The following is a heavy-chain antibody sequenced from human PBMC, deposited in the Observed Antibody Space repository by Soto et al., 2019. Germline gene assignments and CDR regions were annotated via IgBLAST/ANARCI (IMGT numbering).Heavy chain of an antibody. J-gene: IGHJ3*01. CDR2: ISTFNGKT. V-gene: IGHV1-18*01. CDR3: AAQWTEGAIFGGDAVDL. D-gene: IGHD3-3*01. Sequence: QVQLVQSGGDVKTPGASVKVSCTTFRYTFTSHGIAWVRQAPGQGLEWMGWISTFNGKTDYAQKFQGRVTMTADTPTRTVHRKLRGRTSNDPAVYYCAAQWTEGAIFGGDAVDLWGQGKKVTLSS. CDR1: RYTFTSHG.